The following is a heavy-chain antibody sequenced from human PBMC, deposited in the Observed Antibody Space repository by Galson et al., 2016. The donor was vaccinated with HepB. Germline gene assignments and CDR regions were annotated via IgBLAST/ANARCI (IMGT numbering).Heavy chain of an antibody. CDR1: GFSFSDSY. CDR3: AREKVPAAIGIRYYFDY. V-gene: IGHV3-11*01. D-gene: IGHD2-2*01. CDR2: ISGTGATM. Sequence: LRLSCAASGFSFSDSYMSWIRQAPGKGLEWLSYISGTGATMDYADSVKGRFTISRDNAKNSLYLQMDSLRAEDTAVYYCAREKVPAAIGIRYYFDYWGQGTLVTVSA. J-gene: IGHJ4*02.